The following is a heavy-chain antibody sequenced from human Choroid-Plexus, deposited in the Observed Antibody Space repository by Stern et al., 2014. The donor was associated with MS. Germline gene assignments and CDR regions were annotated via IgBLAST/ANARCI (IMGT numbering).Heavy chain of an antibody. CDR1: GFTLGSWA. V-gene: IGHV3-30*18. Sequence: DQLVESGGGVVQPGRPLRLSCVASGFTLGSWAMHWVRQAPGKGLEWVAGVSCDGSNKYYADSVKGRFTISRDNSQNTLYMQMSSLRPEDTAVYYCAKDRQYLTYFFDHWGQGSLVTVSS. CDR2: VSCDGSNK. J-gene: IGHJ5*02. CDR3: AKDRQYLTYFFDH. D-gene: IGHD2/OR15-2a*01.